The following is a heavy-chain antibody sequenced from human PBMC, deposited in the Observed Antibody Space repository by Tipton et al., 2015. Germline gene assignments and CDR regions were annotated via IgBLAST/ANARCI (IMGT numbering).Heavy chain of an antibody. J-gene: IGHJ4*02. CDR1: GGSVSSSSYY. Sequence: TLSLTCAVSGGSVSSSSYYWGWIRQPPGKGLEWIGTIYYTGSTSYNPSLKSRVTISVDTSKNQFSLKLSSVTAADTAVYYCARSNYDLLTGYSRSFDYWGRGTLVTVSS. CDR2: IYYTGST. V-gene: IGHV4-39*01. CDR3: ARSNYDLLTGYSRSFDY. D-gene: IGHD3-9*01.